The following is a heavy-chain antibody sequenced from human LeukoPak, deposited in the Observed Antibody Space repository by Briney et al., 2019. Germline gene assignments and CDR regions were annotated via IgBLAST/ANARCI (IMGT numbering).Heavy chain of an antibody. V-gene: IGHV4-59*01. CDR2: IYYSGST. Sequence: PSETLSLTCTVSGGSTSSYYWSWIRQPPGKGLEWIGYIYYSGSTNYNPSLKSRVTMSVDTSKNQFSLKLSSVAAADTAVYYCARSAGYQLLEGYYYYMDVWGKETTVTVSS. CDR3: ARSAGYQLLEGYYYYMDV. D-gene: IGHD2-2*01. J-gene: IGHJ6*03. CDR1: GGSTSSYY.